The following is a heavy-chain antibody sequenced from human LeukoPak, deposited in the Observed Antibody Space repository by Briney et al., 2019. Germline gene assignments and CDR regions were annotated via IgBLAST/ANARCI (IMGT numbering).Heavy chain of an antibody. CDR3: ARDSCSSTSCRRKFDN. Sequence: SETLSLTCTVSGGSITSSNYFWGWIRQSPGKGLEWIGSIYYSGSTYYNPSLKSRVTISVETSKIQFSLKLSSVTAADSAVYYCARDSCSSTSCRRKFDNWGQGTLVTVSS. CDR2: IYYSGST. D-gene: IGHD2-2*01. J-gene: IGHJ4*02. V-gene: IGHV4-39*07. CDR1: GGSITSSNYF.